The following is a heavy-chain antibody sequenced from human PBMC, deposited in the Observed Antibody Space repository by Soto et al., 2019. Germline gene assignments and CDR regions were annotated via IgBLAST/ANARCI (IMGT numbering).Heavy chain of an antibody. V-gene: IGHV3-49*04. D-gene: IGHD3-3*01. CDR2: ATSQAFGGTT. CDR3: TRDGDFYGMDV. CDR1: GFTSDDYA. Sequence: PGGSLRLSCTFSGFTSDDYALTWVRQAPGKGLEWVAFATSQAFGGTTDYAASVKGRFTISRDDSTTVAYLQMNSLQTEDTAIYYWTRDGDFYGMDVWGQGTTVTVSS. J-gene: IGHJ6*02.